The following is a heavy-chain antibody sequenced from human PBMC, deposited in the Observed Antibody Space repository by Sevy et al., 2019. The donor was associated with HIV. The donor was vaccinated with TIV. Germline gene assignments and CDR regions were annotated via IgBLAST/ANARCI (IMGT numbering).Heavy chain of an antibody. Sequence: GGSLKLSCAASGLSFNTYVMSWVRQAPGKWLQWVSTISPNGGSTYYADCVKGRFTISRDNSSNTVFLQVNSLRAEDTAVYYCAKESLDGYYWGQGTLVTVSS. CDR3: AKESLDGYY. CDR2: ISPNGGST. D-gene: IGHD2-21*01. V-gene: IGHV3-23*01. CDR1: GLSFNTYV. J-gene: IGHJ4*02.